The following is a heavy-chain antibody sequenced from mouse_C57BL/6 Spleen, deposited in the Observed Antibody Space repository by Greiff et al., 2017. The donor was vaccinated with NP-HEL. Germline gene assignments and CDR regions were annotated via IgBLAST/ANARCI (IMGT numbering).Heavy chain of an antibody. D-gene: IGHD2-5*01. J-gene: IGHJ2*01. V-gene: IGHV1-59*01. CDR1: GYTFTSYW. CDR3: ARFHYSNSYYFDY. Sequence: QVHVKQPGAELVRPGTSVKLSCKASGYTFTSYWMHWVKQRPGQGLEWIGVIDPSDSYTNYNQKFKGKATLTVDTSSSTAYMQLSSLTSEDSAVYYCARFHYSNSYYFDYWGQGTTLTVSS. CDR2: IDPSDSYT.